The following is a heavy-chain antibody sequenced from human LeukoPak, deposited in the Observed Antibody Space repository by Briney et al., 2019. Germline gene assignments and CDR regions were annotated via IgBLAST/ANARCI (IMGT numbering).Heavy chain of an antibody. CDR3: AKGGGYEAQYYYYYLDV. CDR2: ISSSGSTI. V-gene: IGHV3-48*03. J-gene: IGHJ6*03. CDR1: GFTFSSYE. Sequence: GSLRLSCAASGFTFSSYEMNWVRQAPGKGLEWVSYISSSGSTIYYADSVKGRFTISRDNAKNSLYLQMKSLRAEDTAVYYCAKGGGYEAQYYYYYLDVWGKGTTVTISS. D-gene: IGHD5-12*01.